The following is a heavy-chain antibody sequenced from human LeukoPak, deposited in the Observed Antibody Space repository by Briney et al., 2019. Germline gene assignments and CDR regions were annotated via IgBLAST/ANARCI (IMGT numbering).Heavy chain of an antibody. CDR1: GGSINGYY. CDR2: IYYSGIT. V-gene: IGHV4-59*01. J-gene: IGHJ5*02. CDR3: ARDQAGSPNNWFDP. Sequence: PSETLSLTCTVSGGSINGYYWNWIRQPPGKGLEWIGCIYYSGITNYNPSLKSRVTISVHTSKNQFSLKLSSVTAADTAVYYCARDQAGSPNNWFDPWGQGTLVTVSS. D-gene: IGHD1-26*01.